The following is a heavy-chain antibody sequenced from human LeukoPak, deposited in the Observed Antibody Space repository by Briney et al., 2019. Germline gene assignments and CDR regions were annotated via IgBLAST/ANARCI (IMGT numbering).Heavy chain of an antibody. D-gene: IGHD3-22*01. Sequence: SETLSLTCTVSGGSIISSSYYWGWIRQPPGKGLEWIGTISYTGNTYYNPSLKSRVTISVDTSKNQLSLKLSSVTAADTTVYYCARQDSSGYYDYYFDYWGQGTLVTVSS. V-gene: IGHV4-39*01. CDR2: ISYTGNT. J-gene: IGHJ4*02. CDR3: ARQDSSGYYDYYFDY. CDR1: GGSIISSSYY.